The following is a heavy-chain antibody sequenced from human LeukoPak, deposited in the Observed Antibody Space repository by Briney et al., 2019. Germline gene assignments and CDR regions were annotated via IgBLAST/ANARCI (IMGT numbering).Heavy chain of an antibody. CDR3: ARVRQWQHDAFDI. V-gene: IGHV3-74*01. J-gene: IGHJ3*02. D-gene: IGHD6-19*01. Sequence: GGSLRLSCAASGFTFSSYWMHWVRQAPGKGLVWVSRINSDGSSTSYADSVKGRFTISRDHAKNTLYPQMNSLRAEDTAVYYCARVRQWQHDAFDIWGQGTMVTVSS. CDR1: GFTFSSYW. CDR2: INSDGSST.